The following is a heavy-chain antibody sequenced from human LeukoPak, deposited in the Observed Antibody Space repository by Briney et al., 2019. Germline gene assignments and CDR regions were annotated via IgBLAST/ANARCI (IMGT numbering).Heavy chain of an antibody. CDR2: ISYDGGNK. V-gene: IGHV3-30*18. J-gene: IGHJ4*02. D-gene: IGHD2-15*01. CDR3: AKDSATPYFDY. Sequence: GGSLRLSCAASGFTFRNYAMHWVRQAPGKGLEWVAVISYDGGNKYYADSVKGRFTISRDNSKNTLYLQMNSLRAEDTAVYYCAKDSATPYFDYWGQGTLVTVSS. CDR1: GFTFRNYA.